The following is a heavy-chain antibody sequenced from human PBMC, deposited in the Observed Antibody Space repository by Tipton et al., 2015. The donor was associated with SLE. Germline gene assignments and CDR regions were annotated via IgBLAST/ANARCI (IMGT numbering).Heavy chain of an antibody. D-gene: IGHD1-1*01. V-gene: IGHV4-59*12. CDR1: GGSISSYY. J-gene: IGHJ5*02. CDR2: VYHMGSV. CDR3: ARKGVTGTTNWFDP. Sequence: TLSLTCTVSGGSISSYYWSWIRQSPGKGLEWIGFVYHMGSVNYNPSLRSRVTISVDRSNNQVSLKLTSVSAADTAVYYCARKGVTGTTNWFDPWGQGNLVTVSS.